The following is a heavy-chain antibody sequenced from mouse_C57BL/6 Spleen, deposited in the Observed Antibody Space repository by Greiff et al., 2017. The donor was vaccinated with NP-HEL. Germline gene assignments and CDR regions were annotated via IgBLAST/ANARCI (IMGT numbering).Heavy chain of an antibody. J-gene: IGHJ3*01. V-gene: IGHV2-2*01. Sequence: QVQLKESGPGLVQPSQSLSITCTVSGFSLTSYGVHWVRQSPGKGLEWLGVIWSGGSTDYNAAFISRLSISKDNSKSQVFFKMNSLQADDTAIYYCARNSGGVTTGAWFAYWGQGTLVTVSA. D-gene: IGHD2-1*01. CDR2: IWSGGST. CDR3: ARNSGGVTTGAWFAY. CDR1: GFSLTSYG.